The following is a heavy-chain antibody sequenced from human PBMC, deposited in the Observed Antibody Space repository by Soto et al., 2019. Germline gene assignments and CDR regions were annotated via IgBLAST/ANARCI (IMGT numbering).Heavy chain of an antibody. CDR2: IYSGGST. CDR3: ARGFPMVRGVIITDY. J-gene: IGHJ4*02. Sequence: HPGGSLRLSCAASGFTVSSNYMSWVRQAPGKGLEWVSVIYSGGSTYYADSVKGRFTISRDNSKNTLYLQMNSLRAEDTAVYYCARGFPMVRGVIITDYWGQGTLVTVSS. D-gene: IGHD3-10*01. V-gene: IGHV3-53*01. CDR1: GFTVSSNY.